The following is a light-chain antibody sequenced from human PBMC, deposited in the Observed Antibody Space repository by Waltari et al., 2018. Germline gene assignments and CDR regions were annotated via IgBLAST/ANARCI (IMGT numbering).Light chain of an antibody. CDR3: NSYTSSSTRV. Sequence: QSALTQPASVSGSPGQSITISCPGTSRDIGTYDTVSWYQPYPGEAPKLMIFDVSNRPSGVSHRFSGSKSGNTASLTISGLQAEDEADYYCNSYTSSSTRVFGTGTKVTVL. J-gene: IGLJ1*01. CDR2: DVS. V-gene: IGLV2-14*03. CDR1: SRDIGTYDT.